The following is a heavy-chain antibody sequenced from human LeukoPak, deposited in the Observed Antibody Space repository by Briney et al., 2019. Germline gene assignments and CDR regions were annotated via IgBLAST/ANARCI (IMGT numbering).Heavy chain of an antibody. CDR2: IYYSGST. J-gene: IGHJ5*02. CDR1: GGSISSSSYY. V-gene: IGHV4-39*02. CDR3: ARENYDFWSGYYFSP. Sequence: PSETLSLTCTVSGGSISSSSYYWGWIRQPPGKGLEWIGSIYYSGSTYYNPSLKSRVTISVDTSKNQFSLKLSSVTAADTAVYYCARENYDFWSGYYFSPWGQGTLVTVSS. D-gene: IGHD3-3*01.